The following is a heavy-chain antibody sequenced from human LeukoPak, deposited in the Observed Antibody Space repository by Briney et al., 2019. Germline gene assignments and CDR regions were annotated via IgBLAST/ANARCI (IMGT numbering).Heavy chain of an antibody. J-gene: IGHJ5*01. CDR2: IRPDGDNK. CDR3: ARARRSGGITLIRGVKDRGWFDS. CDR1: GFTFSSYG. V-gene: IGHV3-30*02. Sequence: GGSLRLSRAASGFTFSSYGMHWVRQAPGKGLEWVAFIRPDGDNKYYADSVKGRFTISRDNSKNTLYLQMNSLRAEDTAVHYCARARRSGGITLIRGVKDRGWFDSWGQGTLVTVSS. D-gene: IGHD3-10*01.